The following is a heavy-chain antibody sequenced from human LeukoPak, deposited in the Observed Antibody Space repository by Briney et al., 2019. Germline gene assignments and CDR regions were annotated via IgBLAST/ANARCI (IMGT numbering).Heavy chain of an antibody. V-gene: IGHV4-59*01. CDR1: GGSISSYY. Sequence: SETLSLTCTVSGGSISSYYWSWIRQPPGKGLEWIGYIYYSGSTNYNPSLKSRVTISVDTSKNQFSLKLSSVTAADTAVYYCARYMVQWPGWFDPRGQGTLVTVSS. CDR3: ARYMVQWPGWFDP. J-gene: IGHJ5*02. CDR2: IYYSGST. D-gene: IGHD3-10*01.